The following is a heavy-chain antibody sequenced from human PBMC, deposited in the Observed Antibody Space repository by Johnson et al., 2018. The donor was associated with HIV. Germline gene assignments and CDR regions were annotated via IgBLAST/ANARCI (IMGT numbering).Heavy chain of an antibody. CDR1: GFTFSSYP. CDR2: ISYDGSNK. Sequence: QVQLVESGGGVVQPGRSLRLSCAASGFTFSSYPMHWVRQAPGKGLEWVAIISYDGSNKYYADSVKGRFTISRDNSRNTLYLQMNSLRAEDTALYYCARLKEGAFDMWGQGTMVTVSS. CDR3: ARLKEGAFDM. V-gene: IGHV3-30-3*01. J-gene: IGHJ3*02.